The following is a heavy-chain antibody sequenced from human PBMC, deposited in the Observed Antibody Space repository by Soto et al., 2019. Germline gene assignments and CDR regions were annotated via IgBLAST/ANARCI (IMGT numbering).Heavy chain of an antibody. CDR3: ARSACSSTSCYFDY. V-gene: IGHV1-18*01. CDR2: MNPNSGNT. J-gene: IGHJ4*02. Sequence: ASVKVSCKASGYTFTSYDINWVRQATGQGLEWMGWMNPNSGNTNYAQKLQGRVTMTTDTSTSTAYMELRSLRSDDTAVYYCARSACSSTSCYFDYWGQGTLVTVSS. D-gene: IGHD2-2*01. CDR1: GYTFTSYD.